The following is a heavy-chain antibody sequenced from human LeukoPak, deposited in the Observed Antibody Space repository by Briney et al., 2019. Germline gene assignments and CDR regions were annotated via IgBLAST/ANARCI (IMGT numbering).Heavy chain of an antibody. CDR3: ASVRGSGWFDY. J-gene: IGHJ4*02. D-gene: IGHD6-19*01. V-gene: IGHV3-7*01. CDR1: GFTFSSYW. CDR2: IKQDGSEK. Sequence: GGSLRLSCAASGFTFSSYWMTWVRQAPGKGLEWVANIKQDGSEKYYVDSVKGRFTISRDYAKDSLYLQMDSLRAEDTAVYYCASVRGSGWFDYWGQGTLVTVSS.